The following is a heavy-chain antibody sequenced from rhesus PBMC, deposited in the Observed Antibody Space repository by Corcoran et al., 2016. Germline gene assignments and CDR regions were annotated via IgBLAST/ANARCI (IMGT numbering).Heavy chain of an antibody. D-gene: IGHD2-21*01. CDR1: GASFTSDW. Sequence: QVQLQESGPGLVKPSETLSLTCTVSGASFTSDWWSWIRQSPGKGLEWLGGINGVSGKTNYHPSFKSQITISKDASKNQCSLNLNSVTAADTAMYYFTRAPSGWGAAYWGQGVLVTVSS. V-gene: IGHV4-80*01. J-gene: IGHJ4*01. CDR3: TRAPSGWGAAY. CDR2: INGVSGKT.